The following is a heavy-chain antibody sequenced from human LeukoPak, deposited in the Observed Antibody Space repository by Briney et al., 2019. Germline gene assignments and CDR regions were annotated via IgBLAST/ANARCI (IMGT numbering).Heavy chain of an antibody. CDR1: GFTFSSYS. J-gene: IGHJ4*02. CDR2: ISSSSSYI. Sequence: GGSLRLSCAASGFTFSSYSMNWVRQAPGKGLEWVSSISSSSSYIYYADSVKGRFTISGDNAKNSLYLQMNSLRAEDTAVYYCARDWGTGTTWEYFDYWGQGTLVTVSS. D-gene: IGHD1-1*01. V-gene: IGHV3-21*01. CDR3: ARDWGTGTTWEYFDY.